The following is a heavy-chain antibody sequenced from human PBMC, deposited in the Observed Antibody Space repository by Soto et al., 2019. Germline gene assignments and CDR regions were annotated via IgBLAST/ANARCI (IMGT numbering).Heavy chain of an antibody. CDR3: ARDSLTGDGDYYYYYGMDV. D-gene: IGHD7-27*01. V-gene: IGHV4-59*01. Sequence: SETLSLTCTVSGGSISSYYWSWIRQPPGKGLEWIGYIYYSGSTNYNPSLKSRVTISVDTSKNQFSLKLSSVTAADTAVYYCARDSLTGDGDYYYYYGMDVWGQGTTVTVSS. CDR1: GGSISSYY. J-gene: IGHJ6*02. CDR2: IYYSGST.